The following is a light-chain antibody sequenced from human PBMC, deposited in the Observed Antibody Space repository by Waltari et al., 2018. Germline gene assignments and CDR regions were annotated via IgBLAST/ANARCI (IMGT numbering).Light chain of an antibody. CDR1: QSLLYSSNNTNY. J-gene: IGKJ4*01. V-gene: IGKV4-1*01. Sequence: DIVMTQSPDSLTVSLGESATINCKSTQSLLYSSNNTNYLAWYQQRPGQPPKLLIYWASTRESGVPDRFSGSGSATDFTLTISSLQAEDVALYYCQQYYTTPLTFGGGTKVEIK. CDR3: QQYYTTPLT. CDR2: WAS.